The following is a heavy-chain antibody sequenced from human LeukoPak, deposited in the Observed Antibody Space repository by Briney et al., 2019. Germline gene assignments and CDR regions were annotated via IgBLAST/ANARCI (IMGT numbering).Heavy chain of an antibody. J-gene: IGHJ3*02. CDR2: IYNSGST. V-gene: IGHV4-31*03. CDR3: ARDRLAGSDAFDI. D-gene: IGHD3-10*01. Sequence: SETLSLTCTVSGGSISSGNYYWSWIRQHPGKGLEWIGHIYNSGSTYYNPSLKSRVSISVDTSKNQFFLKLSSVTAADTAVYYCARDRLAGSDAFDIWGQGTMVTVSS. CDR1: GGSISSGNYY.